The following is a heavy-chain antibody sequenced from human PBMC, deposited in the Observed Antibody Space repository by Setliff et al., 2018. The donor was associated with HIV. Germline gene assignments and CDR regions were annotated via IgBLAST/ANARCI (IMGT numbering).Heavy chain of an antibody. CDR1: GGSISNYY. CDR2: IYYTGST. J-gene: IGHJ3*01. Sequence: PSETLSLTCTVSGGSISNYYWNWIRQPPGKGLEWIGYIYYTGSTNYDPSLKSRVTISLDTSKDQFSLKLSSVTAADTAIYYCTRGDNYYYTSGTFHNGPDCFDFWGQGTMVTVSS. V-gene: IGHV4-59*01. D-gene: IGHD3-10*01. CDR3: TRGDNYYYTSGTFHNGPDCFDF.